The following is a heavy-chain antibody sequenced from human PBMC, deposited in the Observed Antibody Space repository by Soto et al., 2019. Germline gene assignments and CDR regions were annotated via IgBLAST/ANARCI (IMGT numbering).Heavy chain of an antibody. Sequence: GGSLRLSCAASGFTFSSYGMHWVRQAPGKGLEWVAVISYDGSNKYYADSVKGRFTISRDNSKNTLYLQMNSLRAEDAAVYYCAKDRSSSWYVNGYYYHYGMDVWGQGTTVTVSS. V-gene: IGHV3-30*18. CDR2: ISYDGSNK. CDR3: AKDRSSSWYVNGYYYHYGMDV. D-gene: IGHD6-13*01. J-gene: IGHJ6*02. CDR1: GFTFSSYG.